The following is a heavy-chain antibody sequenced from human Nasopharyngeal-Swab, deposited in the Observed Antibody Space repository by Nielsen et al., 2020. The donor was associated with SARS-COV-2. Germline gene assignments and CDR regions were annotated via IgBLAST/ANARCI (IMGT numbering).Heavy chain of an antibody. V-gene: IGHV5-10-1*01. CDR2: IDPSDSYT. CDR1: EYTFTNNW. Sequence: GESLKISCQGSEYTFTNNWITWVRQMPGKGLEWMGRIDPSDSYTYYSPSFQGHVIISADKSINTAYMQWSSLKAPDTAMYYCARQIGDYGFDAFDVWGQGTMVTVSS. J-gene: IGHJ3*01. CDR3: ARQIGDYGFDAFDV. D-gene: IGHD4-17*01.